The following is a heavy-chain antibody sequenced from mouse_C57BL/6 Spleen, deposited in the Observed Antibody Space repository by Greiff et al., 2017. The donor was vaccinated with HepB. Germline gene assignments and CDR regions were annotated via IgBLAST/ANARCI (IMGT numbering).Heavy chain of an antibody. D-gene: IGHD2-4*01. CDR3: ARRDYDYDDGFAY. CDR1: GYTFTSYW. J-gene: IGHJ3*01. Sequence: VQLQQPGAELVKPGASVKMSCKASGYTFTSYWITWVKQRPGQGLEWIGDIYPGSGSTNYNEKFKSKATLTVDTSSSTAYMQLSSLTSEDSAVYYCARRDYDYDDGFAYWGQGTLVTVSA. CDR2: IYPGSGST. V-gene: IGHV1-55*01.